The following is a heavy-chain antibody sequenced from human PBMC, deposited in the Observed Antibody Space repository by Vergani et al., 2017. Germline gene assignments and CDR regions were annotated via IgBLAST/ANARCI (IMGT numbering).Heavy chain of an antibody. D-gene: IGHD3-3*01. CDR3: ARNRFLEWIDIFDYYYYYMDV. CDR2: IKSKTDGGTT. V-gene: IGHV3-15*01. CDR1: GFTFSNAW. J-gene: IGHJ6*03. Sequence: EVQLVESGGGLVKPGGSLRLSCAASGFTFSNAWMSWVRQAPGKGLEWVGRIKSKTDGGTTDYAAPVKGRFTISRDDSKNTLYLQMNSLKTEDTAVYYCARNRFLEWIDIFDYYYYYMDVWGKGTTVTVSS.